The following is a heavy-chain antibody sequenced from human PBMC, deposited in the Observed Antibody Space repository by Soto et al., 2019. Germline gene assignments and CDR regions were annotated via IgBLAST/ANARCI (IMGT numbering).Heavy chain of an antibody. CDR2: IYYSGST. CDR3: ARHPGSSSSWIYYYGMDV. J-gene: IGHJ6*02. Sequence: SETLSLTCTVSDGSISSYYWSWIRQPPGKGLEWIGYIYYSGSTNYNPSLKSRVTISVDTSKNQFSLKLSSVTAADTAVYYCARHPGSSSSWIYYYGMDVWGQGTTVTVSS. CDR1: DGSISSYY. D-gene: IGHD6-13*01. V-gene: IGHV4-59*08.